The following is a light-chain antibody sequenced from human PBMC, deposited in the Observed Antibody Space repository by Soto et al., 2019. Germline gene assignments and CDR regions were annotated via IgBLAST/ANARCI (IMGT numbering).Light chain of an antibody. CDR2: GAS. Sequence: EIVMTQSPATLSVSLGERATLSCRASQSVSSSYLAWYQQKPGQAPRLLIYGASSRATGIPDRFSGSGSGTDFTLTISRLEPEDFAVYYCQQYGSSPTFGQGTRLEIK. V-gene: IGKV3-20*01. CDR3: QQYGSSPT. J-gene: IGKJ5*01. CDR1: QSVSSSY.